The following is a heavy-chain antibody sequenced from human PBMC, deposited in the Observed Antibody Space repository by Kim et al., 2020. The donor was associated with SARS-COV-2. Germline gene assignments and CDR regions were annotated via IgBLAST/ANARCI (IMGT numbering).Heavy chain of an antibody. CDR3: ARDTGMALSYYYYGMDV. J-gene: IGHJ6*02. D-gene: IGHD2-8*02. Sequence: SVKVSCKASGGTFSSYAISWVRQAPGQGLEWMGGIIPIFGTANYAQKFQGRVTITADESTSTAYMELSSLRSEDTAVYYCARDTGMALSYYYYGMDVWGQGTTVTVSS. CDR2: IIPIFGTA. CDR1: GGTFSSYA. V-gene: IGHV1-69*13.